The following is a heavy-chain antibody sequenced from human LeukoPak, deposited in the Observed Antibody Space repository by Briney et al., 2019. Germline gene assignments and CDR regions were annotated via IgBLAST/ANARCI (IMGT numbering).Heavy chain of an antibody. J-gene: IGHJ4*02. CDR1: GFTFSSYG. V-gene: IGHV3-30*18. D-gene: IGHD4-17*01. CDR3: AKDFNDYGDYYFDY. Sequence: PGRSLRLSCAASGFTFSSYGMHWVRQAPGKGLEWVAVISYDGSNKYYADSVEGRFTISRDNSKNTLYLQMNSLRAEDTAVYYCAKDFNDYGDYYFDYWGQGTLVTVSS. CDR2: ISYDGSNK.